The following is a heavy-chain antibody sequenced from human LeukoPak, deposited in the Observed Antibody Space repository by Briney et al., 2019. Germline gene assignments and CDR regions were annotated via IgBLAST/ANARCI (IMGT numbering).Heavy chain of an antibody. J-gene: IGHJ4*02. Sequence: SETLSLTCTVSGGSISSSSYYWGWIRQPPGKGLEWIGSIYYSGSTYYNPSLKSRVTISVDTSKNQFSLKLSSVTAADTAVYYCARFGRWELEKPNDYWGQGTLVTVSS. D-gene: IGHD1-26*01. CDR3: ARFGRWELEKPNDY. CDR1: GGSISSSSYY. V-gene: IGHV4-39*07. CDR2: IYYSGST.